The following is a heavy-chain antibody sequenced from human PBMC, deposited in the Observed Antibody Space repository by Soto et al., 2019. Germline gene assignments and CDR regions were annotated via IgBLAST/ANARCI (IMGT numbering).Heavy chain of an antibody. V-gene: IGHV4-59*01. Sequence: QVHLVESGPGLVKPSETLSLTCTISGGSISPYSWTWIRQSPGKGLEWIGYVSHSGRTFYTPSLKSRLTMSLDTSRSQFSLRLKFVSAADTAVYYCARLLGGYDDYGGWFAPWGQGTLVTVSS. CDR2: VSHSGRT. CDR1: GGSISPYS. D-gene: IGHD4-17*01. J-gene: IGHJ5*02. CDR3: ARLLGGYDDYGGWFAP.